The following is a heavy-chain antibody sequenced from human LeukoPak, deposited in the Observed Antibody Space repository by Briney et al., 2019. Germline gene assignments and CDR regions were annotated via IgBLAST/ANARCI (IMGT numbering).Heavy chain of an antibody. CDR2: IKQDGSEK. V-gene: IGHV3-7*03. D-gene: IGHD4-17*01. J-gene: IGHJ4*02. CDR3: ASYFGDYAPGEDY. CDR1: GFTFSSYW. Sequence: GGSLRLSCAASGFTFSSYWMSWVRQAPGKGLEWVANIKQDGSEKYYVDSVKGRSTISRDNAKNSLYLQMNSLRAEDTAVYYCASYFGDYAPGEDYWGQGTLVTVSS.